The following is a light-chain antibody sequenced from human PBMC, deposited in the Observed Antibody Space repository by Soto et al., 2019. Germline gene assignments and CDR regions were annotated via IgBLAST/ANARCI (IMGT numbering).Light chain of an antibody. Sequence: QSALTQPPSASGSPGQSVTISCTGTSSDVGAYKYVSWYQQYPGKAPKLMIYEVTKRPSGVPDRFSGSKSVNTASLTVSGLQAEDEADYYCPLYVGTHICVFGGGTKVTVL. V-gene: IGLV2-8*01. CDR1: SSDVGAYKY. J-gene: IGLJ3*02. CDR2: EVT. CDR3: PLYVGTHICV.